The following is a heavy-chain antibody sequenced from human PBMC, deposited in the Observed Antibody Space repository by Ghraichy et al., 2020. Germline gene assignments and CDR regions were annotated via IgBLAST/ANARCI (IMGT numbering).Heavy chain of an antibody. D-gene: IGHD6-19*01. V-gene: IGHV1-46*01. CDR3: ARDLGSAAVAGGADY. J-gene: IGHJ4*02. Sequence: ASVKVSCKASGYTFTSYYMHWVRQAPGQGLEWMGIINPSGGSTSYAQKFQGRVTMTRDTTTSPVYMELSSLRSEDTAVYYCARDLGSAAVAGGADYWGQGTLVTVSS. CDR1: GYTFTSYY. CDR2: INPSGGST.